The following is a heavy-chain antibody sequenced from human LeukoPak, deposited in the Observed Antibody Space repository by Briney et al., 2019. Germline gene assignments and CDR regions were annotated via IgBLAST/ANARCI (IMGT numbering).Heavy chain of an antibody. J-gene: IGHJ4*02. CDR1: GFTFSSYG. Sequence: GGSLGLSCAASGFTFSSYGMHWVRQAPGKGLEWVAVISYDGSNKYYADSVKGRFTISRDNSKNTLYLQMNSLRAEDTAVYYCATHSSGYYWGQGTLVTVSS. D-gene: IGHD6-19*01. V-gene: IGHV3-30*03. CDR3: ATHSSGYY. CDR2: ISYDGSNK.